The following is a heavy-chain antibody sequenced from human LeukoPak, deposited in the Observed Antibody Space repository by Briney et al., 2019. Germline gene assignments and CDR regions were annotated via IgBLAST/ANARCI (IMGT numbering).Heavy chain of an antibody. CDR3: ARDRDYGDYPNWFDP. CDR2: IIPIFGTA. V-gene: IGHV1-69*13. J-gene: IGHJ5*02. D-gene: IGHD4-17*01. Sequence: WASVKVSCKASGGTFSSYAISWVRQAPGQGLEWMGGIIPIFGTANYAQKFQGRVTITADESTSTAYMELSSLRSEDTAVYYCARDRDYGDYPNWFDPWGQGTLVTVSS. CDR1: GGTFSSYA.